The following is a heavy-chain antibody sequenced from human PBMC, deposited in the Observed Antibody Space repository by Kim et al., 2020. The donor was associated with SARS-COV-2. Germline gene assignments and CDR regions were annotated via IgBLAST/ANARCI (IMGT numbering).Heavy chain of an antibody. D-gene: IGHD6-6*01. CDR1: GFTFSGHG. J-gene: IGHJ3*02. CDR2: ISVGGSSR. Sequence: GGSLRLSCAASGFTFSGHGMHWVRQALGKGLEWVASISVGGSSRNYADSVKGRFTISRDNSKNTLYVQMNSLRPEDTAVYYCAREQFVRDYDGFDIWGQGTVVTVSS. V-gene: IGHV3-30*03. CDR3: AREQFVRDYDGFDI.